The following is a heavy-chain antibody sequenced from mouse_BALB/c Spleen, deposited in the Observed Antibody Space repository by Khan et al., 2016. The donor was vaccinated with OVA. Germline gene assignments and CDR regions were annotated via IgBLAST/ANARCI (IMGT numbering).Heavy chain of an antibody. CDR2: IWSGGST. V-gene: IGHV2-2*02. D-gene: IGHD2-14*01. Sequence: VQLQESGPGLVQPSQSLSITSTVSGFSLTSYGVHWVRQSPGKGLEWLGVIWSGGSTDYNTAFISRLSISKDNSKSQVFFKMNSLQANDTAIYYCARIFIGTTDYAMDYWGQGTSVTVSS. J-gene: IGHJ4*01. CDR3: ARIFIGTTDYAMDY. CDR1: GFSLTSYG.